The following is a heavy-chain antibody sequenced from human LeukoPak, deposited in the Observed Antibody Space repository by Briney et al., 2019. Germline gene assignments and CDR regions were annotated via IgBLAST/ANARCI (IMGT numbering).Heavy chain of an antibody. V-gene: IGHV1-8*01. CDR3: ARAYSSGLIDY. CDR2: MNPNSGNT. D-gene: IGHD6-19*01. CDR1: GYTFTSYD. Sequence: ASVKVSCKASGYTFTSYDINWVRLATGQGLEWMGWMNPNSGNTGYAQRFQGRVTMTRNTSISTAYMELSSLRSEDTAVYYCARAYSSGLIDYWGQGTLVTVSS. J-gene: IGHJ4*02.